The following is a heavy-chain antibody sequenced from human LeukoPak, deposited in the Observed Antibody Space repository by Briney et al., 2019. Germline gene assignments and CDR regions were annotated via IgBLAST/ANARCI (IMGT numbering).Heavy chain of an antibody. CDR1: GGSISSGGYY. CDR2: IYYSGST. J-gene: IGHJ6*02. V-gene: IGHV4-39*01. CDR3: ARHSPPEPQGIYDFWSGYPLNGMDV. D-gene: IGHD3-3*01. Sequence: SETLSLTCTVSGGSISSGGYYWSWIRQHPGKGLEWIGYIYYSGSTYYNPSLKSRVTISVDTSKNQFSLKLSSVTAADTAVYYCARHSPPEPQGIYDFWSGYPLNGMDVWGQGTTVTVSS.